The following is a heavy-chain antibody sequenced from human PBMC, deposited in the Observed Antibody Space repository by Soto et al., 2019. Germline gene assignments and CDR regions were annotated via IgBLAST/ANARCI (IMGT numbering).Heavy chain of an antibody. CDR3: AHRIAAAGADYYYYYGMDV. CDR1: GFSLSTSGGG. V-gene: IGHV2-5*02. CDR2: ICWDDDK. D-gene: IGHD6-13*01. J-gene: IGHJ6*02. Sequence: SGPTLVNPTQTLTLTCTFSGFSLSTSGGGVGWIRQPPGKALEWLALICWDDDKRYSPSLKSRLTITKDTSKNQVVLTMTNMDPVDTATYYCAHRIAAAGADYYYYYGMDVWGQGTTVTVSS.